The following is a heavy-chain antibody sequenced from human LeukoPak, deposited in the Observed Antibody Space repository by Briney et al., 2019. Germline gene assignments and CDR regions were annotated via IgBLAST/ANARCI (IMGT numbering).Heavy chain of an antibody. D-gene: IGHD4-17*01. CDR3: ARIDYGDYHFDY. Sequence: GGSLRLSCAASGFTVSSTYMSWVRQAPGKGLEWVSVIYSGGDTYYADSVKGRFTISRDNAKNSLYLQMNSLRAEDTAVYYCARIDYGDYHFDYWGQGTLVTVSS. CDR1: GFTVSSTY. V-gene: IGHV3-53*01. CDR2: IYSGGDT. J-gene: IGHJ4*02.